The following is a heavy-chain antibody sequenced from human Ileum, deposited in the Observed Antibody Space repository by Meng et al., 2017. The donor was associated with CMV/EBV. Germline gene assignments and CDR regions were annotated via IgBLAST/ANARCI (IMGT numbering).Heavy chain of an antibody. CDR2: INTNTGNP. CDR3: ARDGLSGRYFDY. V-gene: IGHV7-4-1*02. J-gene: IGHJ4*02. CDR1: RYTFTRNN. Sequence: QVHLVQSGSEVKQPGASIKVSCQTSRYTFTRNNIIWVRQAPGQGPEWMGWINTNTGNPTYAQGFTGRFVFSLDTSVNTAYLQITSLKPEDTAVYYCARDGLSGRYFDYWGQGTLVTVSS. D-gene: IGHD1-26*01.